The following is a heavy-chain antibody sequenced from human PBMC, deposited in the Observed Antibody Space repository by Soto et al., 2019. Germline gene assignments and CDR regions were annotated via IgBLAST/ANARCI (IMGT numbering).Heavy chain of an antibody. D-gene: IGHD1-20*01. V-gene: IGHV3-74*01. J-gene: IGHJ4*02. CDR1: GFTFSSYW. Sequence: GGSLRLSCAASGFTFSSYWMHWIRQAPGKGLEWVSRINSDGSSTSYADSVKGRFTISRDNAKNTLYLQMNSLRAEDTAVYYCARGEPGYNLDYWGQGTLVTVSS. CDR3: ARGEPGYNLDY. CDR2: INSDGSST.